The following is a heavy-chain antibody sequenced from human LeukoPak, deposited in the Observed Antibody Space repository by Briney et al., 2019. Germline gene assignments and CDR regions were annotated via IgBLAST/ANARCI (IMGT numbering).Heavy chain of an antibody. CDR3: ASCKTLTGTLDY. CDR2: FDPEDGET. CDR1: GYTLTELS. D-gene: IGHD1-7*01. V-gene: IGHV1-24*01. Sequence: ASVKVSCKVSGYTLTELSMHWVRQAPGKGLEWMGGFDPEDGETIYAQKFQGRVTITADESTSTAYMELSSLRSEDTAVYYCASCKTLTGTLDYWGQGTLVTVSS. J-gene: IGHJ4*02.